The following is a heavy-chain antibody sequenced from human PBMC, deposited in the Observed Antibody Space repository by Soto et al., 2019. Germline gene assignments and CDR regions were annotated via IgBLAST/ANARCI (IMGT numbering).Heavy chain of an antibody. J-gene: IGHJ4*02. CDR2: ISYGGST. CDR1: GGSINSGGYC. D-gene: IGHD5-18*01. V-gene: IGHV4-31*03. Sequence: QVQLQESGPGLVKPSQTLSLTCTVSGGSINSGGYCWSWIRQHPGKGLDWIGCISYGGSTSYNPSLXSXXTIPVDTSKNQFSLKLTSVTAADTAVYSCSRGILVWGQGALITVSS. CDR3: SRGILV.